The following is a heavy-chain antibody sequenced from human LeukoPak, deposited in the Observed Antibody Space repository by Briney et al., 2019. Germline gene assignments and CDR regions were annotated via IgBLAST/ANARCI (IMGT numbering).Heavy chain of an antibody. D-gene: IGHD2-21*01. CDR1: GLSVSNYG. CDR2: LWDDGSVK. V-gene: IGHV3-33*06. J-gene: IGHJ3*01. Sequence: PGGSLRLSCAASGLSVSNYGIHWVRQAPGKGLEWVAVLWDDGSVKYYADSVKGRFTISRDNSKKTLYLQMNSLRAEDTAVYYCAKGKVNHDGALDAWGQGTLVTVSS. CDR3: AKGKVNHDGALDA.